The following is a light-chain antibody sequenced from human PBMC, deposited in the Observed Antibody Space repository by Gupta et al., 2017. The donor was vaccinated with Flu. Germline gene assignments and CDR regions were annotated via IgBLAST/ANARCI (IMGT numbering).Light chain of an antibody. V-gene: IGKV1-39*01. CDR2: DAS. Sequence: DIQMTPYPSSLSASVGDRVTITCRASQTFSDYLNWFQQKPGKAPKLLIYDASKLQSGVPPRFSGSGSGTDFTLTISSLQPEDFATYYCQQSYTTPYTFGQGTKLEIK. J-gene: IGKJ2*01. CDR1: QTFSDY. CDR3: QQSYTTPYT.